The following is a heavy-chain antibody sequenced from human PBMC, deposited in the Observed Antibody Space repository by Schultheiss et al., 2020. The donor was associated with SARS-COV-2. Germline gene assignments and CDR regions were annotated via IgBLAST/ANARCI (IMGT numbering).Heavy chain of an antibody. CDR3: ARPLAGSSDYYYGMDV. J-gene: IGHJ6*02. Sequence: SVKVSCKASGDTFTNRYLHWVRQAPGQALEWMGWITPVSGKINYAQKFKDRVTITRDRSMSTAYMELRSLRSEDTAMYYCARPLAGSSDYYYGMDVWGQGTTVTVSS. CDR1: GDTFTNRY. V-gene: IGHV1-45*01. D-gene: IGHD6-6*01. CDR2: ITPVSGKI.